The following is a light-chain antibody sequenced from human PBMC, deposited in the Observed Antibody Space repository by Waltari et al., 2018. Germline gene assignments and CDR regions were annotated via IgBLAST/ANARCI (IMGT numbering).Light chain of an antibody. V-gene: IGLV2-8*01. CDR3: SSYAGSNTWV. CDR2: EVS. CDR1: SSDVGGYHY. Sequence: QSALTQPPPASGSPGQSVTISCTGTSSDVGGYHYVSWYQHHPGKAPKFMIYEVSKRPSGVPDRFSGSKSGNTASLTVSGLQAEEEADYYCSSYAGSNTWVFGGGTKLTVL. J-gene: IGLJ3*02.